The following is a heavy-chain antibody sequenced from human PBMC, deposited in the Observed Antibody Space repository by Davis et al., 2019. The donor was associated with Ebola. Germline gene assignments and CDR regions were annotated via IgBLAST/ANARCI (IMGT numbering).Heavy chain of an antibody. CDR3: ARDPRYYDILTADWFDP. J-gene: IGHJ5*02. CDR2: IIPILGIA. Sequence: SVKVSCKASGGTFSSYGISWVRQAPGQGLEWMGRIIPILGIANYAQKLQGGVTITADKSTSTAYMELSSLRSEDTAVYYCARDPRYYDILTADWFDPWGQGTLVTVSS. V-gene: IGHV1-69*04. CDR1: GGTFSSYG. D-gene: IGHD3-9*01.